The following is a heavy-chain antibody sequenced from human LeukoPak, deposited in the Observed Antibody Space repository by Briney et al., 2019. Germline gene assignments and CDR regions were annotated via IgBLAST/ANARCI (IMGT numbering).Heavy chain of an antibody. Sequence: GGSLRLSCAASGFTFSSYSMNSVRQAPEKGLEWVSSISSSSSYIYYADSVKGRFTISRDNAKNSLYLQMNSLRAEDTAVYYCARNEFPTGWFDPWGQGTLVTVSS. CDR2: ISSSSSYI. CDR1: GFTFSSYS. V-gene: IGHV3-21*01. D-gene: IGHD1-1*01. J-gene: IGHJ5*02. CDR3: ARNEFPTGWFDP.